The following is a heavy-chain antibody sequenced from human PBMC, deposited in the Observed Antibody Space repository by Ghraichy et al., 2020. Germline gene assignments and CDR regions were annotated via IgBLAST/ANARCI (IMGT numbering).Heavy chain of an antibody. CDR1: GFTFSSYG. CDR3: ARGPDIVVVPAASTGDAFDI. Sequence: GGSLRLSCAASGFTFSSYGMHWVRQAPGKGLEWVAVIWYDGSNKYYADSVKGRFTISRDNSKNTLYLQMNSLRAEDTAVYYCARGPDIVVVPAASTGDAFDIWGQGTMVTVSS. CDR2: IWYDGSNK. V-gene: IGHV3-33*01. D-gene: IGHD2-2*01. J-gene: IGHJ3*02.